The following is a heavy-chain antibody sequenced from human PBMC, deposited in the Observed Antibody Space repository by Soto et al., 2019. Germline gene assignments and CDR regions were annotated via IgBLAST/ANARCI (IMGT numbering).Heavy chain of an antibody. Sequence: SETLSLTCTVSGGSISSISYYWGWIRQPPGKGLEWIGSIYYSGSTYYNPSLKSRVTISVDTSKNQFSLKLSSVAAADTAVYYCASTASYYYYMDVWGKGTTVTVSS. CDR1: GGSISSISYY. V-gene: IGHV4-39*01. CDR2: IYYSGST. J-gene: IGHJ6*03. CDR3: ASTASYYYYMDV.